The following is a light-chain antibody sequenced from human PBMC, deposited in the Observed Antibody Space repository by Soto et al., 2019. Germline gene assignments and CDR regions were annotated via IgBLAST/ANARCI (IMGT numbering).Light chain of an antibody. CDR2: WAS. CDR3: QQSYTTPLT. CDR1: QSILYSSNNKNY. Sequence: DIVMTQFPDSLAVSLGERATINCKSSQSILYSSNNKNYLAWYQQKPGQSPKLLIYWASTRDSGVPDRFSGSGSGTDFTLTISSLQAEDVAAYYCQQSYTTPLTFGGGTKVEIK. V-gene: IGKV4-1*01. J-gene: IGKJ4*01.